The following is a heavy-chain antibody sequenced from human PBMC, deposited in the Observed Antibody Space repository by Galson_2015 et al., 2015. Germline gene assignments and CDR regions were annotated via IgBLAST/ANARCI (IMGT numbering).Heavy chain of an antibody. Sequence: SVKVSCKASGYTFTSYGISWVRQAPGQGLEWMGRIIPILGIANYAQKFQGRVTITADKSTSTAYMELSSLRSEDTAVYYCASIVVPAANYYYYGMDVWGQGTTVTVSS. J-gene: IGHJ6*02. CDR2: IIPILGIA. D-gene: IGHD2-2*01. CDR1: GYTFTSYG. CDR3: ASIVVPAANYYYYGMDV. V-gene: IGHV1-69*04.